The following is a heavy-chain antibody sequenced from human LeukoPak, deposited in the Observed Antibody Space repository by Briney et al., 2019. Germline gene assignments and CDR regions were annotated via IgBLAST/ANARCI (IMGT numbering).Heavy chain of an antibody. CDR1: GFTFSSYA. CDR2: ISGSGGST. Sequence: PGGSLRLSCAASGFTFSSYAMSWVRQAPGKGLEWVSAISGSGGSTYYADSVKGRFTISRDNSKNTLYLQMNSLRAEDTAVYYCAKGRTCSGGSCYSRSYFDYWGQGTLVTVSS. J-gene: IGHJ4*02. V-gene: IGHV3-23*01. CDR3: AKGRTCSGGSCYSRSYFDY. D-gene: IGHD2-15*01.